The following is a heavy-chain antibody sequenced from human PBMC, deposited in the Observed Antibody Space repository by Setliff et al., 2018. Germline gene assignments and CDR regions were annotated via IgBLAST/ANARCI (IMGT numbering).Heavy chain of an antibody. J-gene: IGHJ6*03. D-gene: IGHD3-10*01. V-gene: IGHV4-39*01. CDR2: INYTGDT. CDR1: GGSISSGGYY. Sequence: SETLSLTCTVSGGSISSGGYYWSWIRQHPGKGLEWIGSINYTGDTYYNPSLKSRVTMSVDTSRNQLSLKLTSVTAADTAVYYCARHVGSRSRGYNYYYYYMDVWGKGTTVTVSS. CDR3: ARHVGSRSRGYNYYYYYMDV.